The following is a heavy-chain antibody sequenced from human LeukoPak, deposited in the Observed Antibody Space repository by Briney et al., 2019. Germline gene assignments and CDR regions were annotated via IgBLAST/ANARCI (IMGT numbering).Heavy chain of an antibody. CDR2: IIPIFGTA. CDR3: ARTEDSSGYLDY. J-gene: IGHJ4*02. D-gene: IGHD3-22*01. V-gene: IGHV1-69*13. Sequence: GASVTVSCKASGGTFSSYAISWVRQAPGQGLEWMGGIIPIFGTANYAQKFQGRVTITADESTSTAYMELSSLRSEDTAVYYCARTEDSSGYLDYWGQGTLVTVSS. CDR1: GGTFSSYA.